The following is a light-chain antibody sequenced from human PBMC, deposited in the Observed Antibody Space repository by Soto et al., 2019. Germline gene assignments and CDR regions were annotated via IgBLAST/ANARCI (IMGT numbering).Light chain of an antibody. CDR3: QQRSNWPPLT. J-gene: IGKJ5*01. Sequence: EIVMTQSPATLSVSPGERATLSCSSSQSVNIYLAWYQQKPGQAPRLLIFGASYRATGIPARFSGSGSGTEFNLTISSLEPEDFAVYYCQQRSNWPPLTFGQGTRLEI. CDR2: GAS. CDR1: QSVNIY. V-gene: IGKV3-11*01.